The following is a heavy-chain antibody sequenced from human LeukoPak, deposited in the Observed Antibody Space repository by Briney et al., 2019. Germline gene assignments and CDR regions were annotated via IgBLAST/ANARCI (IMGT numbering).Heavy chain of an antibody. D-gene: IGHD5-12*01. V-gene: IGHV3-30*04. CDR1: GFTFSSYA. CDR3: ARGYSGYDGFDY. Sequence: GGSLRLSCAVSGFTFSSYAMHWVRRAPGKGLEWVAVISYDGSNKYYADSVKGRFTISRDNSKNTLYLQMNSLRAEDTAVYYCARGYSGYDGFDYWGQGTLVTVSS. CDR2: ISYDGSNK. J-gene: IGHJ4*02.